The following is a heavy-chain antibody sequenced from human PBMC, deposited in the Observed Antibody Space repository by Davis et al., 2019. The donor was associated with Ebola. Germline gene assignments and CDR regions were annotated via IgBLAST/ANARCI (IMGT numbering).Heavy chain of an antibody. J-gene: IGHJ6*04. CDR2: IKSKTDGVTT. V-gene: IGHV3-15*01. Sequence: GESLKISCAASGFTLSNAWMSCVRQAPGKGLEWVGRIKSKTDGVTTDYAAPVKGRFTIPRDDSKNTLYLQMNSLKTEDTAVYYCTTVTDYGMDVWGKGTTVTVSS. CDR1: GFTLSNAW. CDR3: TTVTDYGMDV.